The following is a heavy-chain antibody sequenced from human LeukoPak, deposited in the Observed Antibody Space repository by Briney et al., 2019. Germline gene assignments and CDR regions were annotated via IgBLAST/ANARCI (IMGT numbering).Heavy chain of an antibody. CDR3: ARELSSSSLDY. CDR1: GGSINTYY. J-gene: IGHJ4*02. Sequence: SETLSLTCTVSGGSINTYYWSWIRQPPGKGLEWIGEINHSGSTNYNPSLKSRVTISVDTSKNQFSLKLSSVTAADTAVYYCARELSSSSLDYWGQGTLVTVSS. D-gene: IGHD6-6*01. CDR2: INHSGST. V-gene: IGHV4-34*01.